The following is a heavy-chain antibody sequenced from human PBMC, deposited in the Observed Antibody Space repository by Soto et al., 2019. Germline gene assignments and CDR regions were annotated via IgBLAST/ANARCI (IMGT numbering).Heavy chain of an antibody. J-gene: IGHJ4*02. CDR1: GFTFSSFA. CDR3: ARVLGGSGSPVDY. Sequence: GGSLRLSCAASGFTFSSFAMSWVRQAPGKGLEWVSAIRGGGGGTYYADSVKGRFTISRDNSKNTQYLQMNSLRAEDTAVYYCARVLGGSGSPVDYWGQGTLVTVSS. D-gene: IGHD2-15*01. V-gene: IGHV3-23*01. CDR2: IRGGGGGT.